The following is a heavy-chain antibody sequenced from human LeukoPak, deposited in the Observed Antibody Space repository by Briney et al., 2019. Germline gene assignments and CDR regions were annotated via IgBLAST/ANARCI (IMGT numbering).Heavy chain of an antibody. J-gene: IGHJ6*03. D-gene: IGHD6-19*01. CDR2: ISSSSSYI. Sequence: TGGSLRLSCAASGFTFSSYSMNWVRQAPGKGLEWVSSISSSSSYIYYADSVKGRFTISRDNAKNSLYLQMNSLRAEDTAVYYCARDPYSSGWGYYYYYYMDVWGKGTTVTISS. CDR1: GFTFSSYS. CDR3: ARDPYSSGWGYYYYYYMDV. V-gene: IGHV3-21*01.